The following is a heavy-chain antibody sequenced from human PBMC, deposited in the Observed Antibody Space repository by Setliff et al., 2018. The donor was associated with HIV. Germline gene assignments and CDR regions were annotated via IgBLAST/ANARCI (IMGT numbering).Heavy chain of an antibody. J-gene: IGHJ4*02. CDR3: ARLDCSSSSGFVDY. CDR1: GGSISSYY. CDR2: IYTSGST. Sequence: NPSETLSLTCTVSGGSISSYYWTWIRQPPGKGLEWIGNIYTSGSTNYNPSLKSRVTISVDTSKNQFSLKLSSVTAADTAVYYCARLDCSSSSGFVDYWGQGTLVTVSS. D-gene: IGHD2-2*01. V-gene: IGHV4-4*09.